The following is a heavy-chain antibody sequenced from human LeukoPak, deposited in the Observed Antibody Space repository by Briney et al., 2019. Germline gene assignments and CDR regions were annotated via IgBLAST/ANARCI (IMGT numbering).Heavy chain of an antibody. D-gene: IGHD6-19*01. CDR3: ARDLTAVAGRGWFDP. V-gene: IGHV1-2*02. CDR1: GYTFTGYY. CDR2: INPNSGGT. J-gene: IGHJ5*02. Sequence: GASVKVSCKASGYTFTGYYMHWVRQAPGQGLVWMGWINPNSGGTNYAQKFQGRVTMTRDTSISTAYMELSRLRSDDTAVYYCARDLTAVAGRGWFDPWGQGTLVTVSS.